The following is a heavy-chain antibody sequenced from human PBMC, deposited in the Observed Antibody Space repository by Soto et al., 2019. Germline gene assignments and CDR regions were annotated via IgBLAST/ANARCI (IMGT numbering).Heavy chain of an antibody. D-gene: IGHD3-10*01. J-gene: IGHJ6*03. CDR1: GFTFSSYG. V-gene: IGHV3-33*01. Sequence: PGGSLRLSCAASGFTFSSYGMHWVRQAPGKGLEWVAVIWYDGSNKYYADSVKGRFTFSRDNSKNTLYLQMNSLRAEDTAVYYCARALSGSGWYYYYMDVWGKGTTVTVSS. CDR2: IWYDGSNK. CDR3: ARALSGSGWYYYYMDV.